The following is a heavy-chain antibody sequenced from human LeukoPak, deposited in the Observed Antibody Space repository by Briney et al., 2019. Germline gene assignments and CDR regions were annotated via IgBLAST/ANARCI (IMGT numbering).Heavy chain of an antibody. J-gene: IGHJ6*03. CDR1: GCTFINYG. CDR3: ARARFLEWLLSHMDV. Sequence: GGALRLSCAACGCTFINYGMHWLRQAPGKGLEGVANIKQDGSEKYYVDSVKGRFTISRDNAKNSLYLQMNSLRAEDTAVYYCARARFLEWLLSHMDVWGKGTTVTVSS. CDR2: IKQDGSEK. D-gene: IGHD3-3*01. V-gene: IGHV3-7*01.